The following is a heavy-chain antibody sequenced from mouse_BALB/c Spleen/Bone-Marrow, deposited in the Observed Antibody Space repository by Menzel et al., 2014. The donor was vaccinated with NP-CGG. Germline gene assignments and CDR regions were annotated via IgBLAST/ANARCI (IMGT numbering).Heavy chain of an antibody. CDR3: ARYGSGTFAY. CDR1: GFTFSSYT. CDR2: ISSGGGNT. D-gene: IGHD3-1*01. J-gene: IGHJ3*01. V-gene: IGHV5-9*03. Sequence: LVESGGGLVKPGGSLKLSCAASGFTFSSYTMSWVRQTPEKRLEWVATISSGGGNTYYPDSVKGRFTISRDNAKNNLYLQMSSLRSEDTALYYCARYGSGTFAYWGQGTLVTVSA.